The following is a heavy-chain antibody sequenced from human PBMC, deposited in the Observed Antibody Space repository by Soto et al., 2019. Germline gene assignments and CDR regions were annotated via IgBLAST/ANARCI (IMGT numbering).Heavy chain of an antibody. CDR3: AKDMGRLYSSGWRYFDY. D-gene: IGHD6-19*01. CDR2: ISSSTGTI. CDR1: GFTFRTYN. J-gene: IGHJ4*02. V-gene: IGHV3-48*01. Sequence: PGGSLRLSCAVSGFTFRTYNMNWVRQAPGKGLEWVSYISSSTGTIYYADSVKGRFTISRDNSKNTLYLQMNSLRAEDTAVYYCAKDMGRLYSSGWRYFDYWGQGTLVTVSS.